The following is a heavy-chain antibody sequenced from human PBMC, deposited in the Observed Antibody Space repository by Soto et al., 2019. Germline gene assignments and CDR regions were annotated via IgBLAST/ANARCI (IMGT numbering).Heavy chain of an antibody. D-gene: IGHD3-3*01. CDR3: ARGRGRGFLEWLPDAFDI. CDR1: GFTFSSYS. V-gene: IGHV3-48*01. J-gene: IGHJ3*02. Sequence: EVQLVESGGGLVQPGGSLRLSCAASGFTFSSYSMNWVRQAPGKGLEWVSYISSSSSTIYYADSVKGRFTISRDNAKNSLYLKMNSLRAEDTAVYYCARGRGRGFLEWLPDAFDIWGQGTMVTVSS. CDR2: ISSSSSTI.